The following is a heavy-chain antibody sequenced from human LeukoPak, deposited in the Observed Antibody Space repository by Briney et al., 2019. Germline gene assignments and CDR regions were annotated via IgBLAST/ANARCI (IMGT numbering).Heavy chain of an antibody. J-gene: IGHJ6*02. CDR3: AKGWGMDV. CDR2: ISWNSGSI. D-gene: IGHD5-24*01. Sequence: PGRSLRLSCAASGFTFDDYAMHWVRQAPGKGPEWVSGISWNSGSIGYADSVKGRFTISRDNAKNSLYLQMNSLRAEDTALYYCAKGWGMDVWGQGTTVTVSS. V-gene: IGHV3-9*01. CDR1: GFTFDDYA.